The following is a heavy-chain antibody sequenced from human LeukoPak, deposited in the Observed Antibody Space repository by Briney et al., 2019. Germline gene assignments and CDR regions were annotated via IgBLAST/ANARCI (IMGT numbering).Heavy chain of an antibody. D-gene: IGHD3-22*01. CDR1: GFIFNNYG. CDR2: ISNDGSGT. J-gene: IGHJ5*02. Sequence: GGSLRLSCAASGFIFNNYGLIWVRQAPGKGLEWVSAISNDGSGTTYADFAKGRFTISRDNSKNTLFLQMNSLRAEDTALYYCAKGSSGYFADLWGQGTLVTVSS. CDR3: AKGSSGYFADL. V-gene: IGHV3-23*01.